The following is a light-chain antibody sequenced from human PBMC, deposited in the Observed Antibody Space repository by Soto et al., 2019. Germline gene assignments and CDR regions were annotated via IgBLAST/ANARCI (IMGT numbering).Light chain of an antibody. CDR2: SAS. CDR3: LQDFTYPRT. Sequence: AIQMTQSPSSVSASVGDRVTITRRASQGIRNELGWYQQKPGKAPKLLIYSASSLQGGVPSRFSGSGSGTDFILTISGLQPEDFATYFCLQDFTYPRTFGQGTKVDMK. CDR1: QGIRNE. V-gene: IGKV1-6*01. J-gene: IGKJ1*01.